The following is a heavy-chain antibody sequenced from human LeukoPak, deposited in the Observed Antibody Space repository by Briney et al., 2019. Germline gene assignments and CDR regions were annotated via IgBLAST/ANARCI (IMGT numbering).Heavy chain of an antibody. J-gene: IGHJ4*02. CDR1: GFTFSSYS. D-gene: IGHD3-22*01. Sequence: GGSLRLSCAASGFTFSSYSMSWVRQAPGKGLEWVANIKQDGSEKYYVDSVKGRFTISRDNAKNSLYLQMNSLRAEDTAVYYCARLYYYDSSGYSIWYFEYWGQGTLVTVSS. V-gene: IGHV3-7*01. CDR3: ARLYYYDSSGYSIWYFEY. CDR2: IKQDGSEK.